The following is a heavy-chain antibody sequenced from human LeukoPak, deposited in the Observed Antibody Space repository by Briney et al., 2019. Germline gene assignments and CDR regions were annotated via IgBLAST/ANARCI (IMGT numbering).Heavy chain of an antibody. CDR1: GGSISSSNW. Sequence: TSGTLSLTCAVSGGSISSSNWWSWVRQPPGKGLEWIGEIYHSGSTNYNPSLKSRVTISVDKSKNQFSLKLSSVTAEDTAVYYCARVGDIVVVPAAIPNWFDPWGQGTLVTVSS. V-gene: IGHV4-4*02. J-gene: IGHJ5*02. CDR3: ARVGDIVVVPAAIPNWFDP. CDR2: IYHSGST. D-gene: IGHD2-2*01.